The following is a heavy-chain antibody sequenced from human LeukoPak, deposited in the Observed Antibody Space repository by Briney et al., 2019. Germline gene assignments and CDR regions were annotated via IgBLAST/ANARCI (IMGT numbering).Heavy chain of an antibody. J-gene: IGHJ4*02. V-gene: IGHV3-48*03. D-gene: IGHD4-23*01. Sequence: GGSLRLSCAASGFTFSSYEMNWVRQAPGKGLEWVSYISSSGSTIYYADSVKGRFTISRDNAKNTLYLQMNSLRAEDTAVYYCARRAGGYSHPYDYWGQGILVTVSS. CDR3: ARRAGGYSHPYDY. CDR1: GFTFSSYE. CDR2: ISSSGSTI.